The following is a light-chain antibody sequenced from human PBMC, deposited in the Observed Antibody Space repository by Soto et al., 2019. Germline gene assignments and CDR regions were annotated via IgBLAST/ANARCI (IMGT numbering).Light chain of an antibody. J-gene: IGKJ1*01. Sequence: EIVLTQSPGTQSLSPGERATLSCRASQSVSSSYLAWYQQKPGQAPRLLIYGASSRPTGIPDRFSGSGSGTDFTLTISGLEPEDFAVDSCQQYCSSPWTLGQGTKVEIK. CDR1: QSVSSSY. CDR3: QQYCSSPWT. CDR2: GAS. V-gene: IGKV3-20*01.